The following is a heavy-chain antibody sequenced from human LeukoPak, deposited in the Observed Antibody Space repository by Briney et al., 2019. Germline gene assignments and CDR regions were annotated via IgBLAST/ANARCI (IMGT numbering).Heavy chain of an antibody. CDR3: ARQHRYTAWDVDY. Sequence: GESLKISCKGSGYSFTSYWISWVRQMPGKGLEWMGRIDPSDSYTNYSPSFQGHVTISADKSISTAYLQWSSLKASDTAMYYCARQHRYTAWDVDYWGQGTLVTVSS. CDR1: GYSFTSYW. D-gene: IGHD5-18*01. V-gene: IGHV5-10-1*01. CDR2: IDPSDSYT. J-gene: IGHJ4*02.